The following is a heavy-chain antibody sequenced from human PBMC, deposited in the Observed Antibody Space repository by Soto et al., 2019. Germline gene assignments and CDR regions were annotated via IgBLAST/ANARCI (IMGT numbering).Heavy chain of an antibody. J-gene: IGHJ4*02. CDR1: GFTFGDYA. CDR2: IRSKAYGGTT. Sequence: GGSLRLSCTASGFTFGDYAMSWFRQAPGKGLEWVGFIRSKAYGGTTEYAASVKGRFTISRDDSKSIAYLQMNSLKTEDTAVYYCTRGTIGVWFGERDYWGQGTLVTVSS. CDR3: TRGTIGVWFGERDY. D-gene: IGHD3-10*01. V-gene: IGHV3-49*03.